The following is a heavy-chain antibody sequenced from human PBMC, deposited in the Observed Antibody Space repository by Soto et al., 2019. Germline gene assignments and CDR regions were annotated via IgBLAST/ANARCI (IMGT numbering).Heavy chain of an antibody. CDR2: MNPNSANT. Sequence: QVQLVQSGAEVKKPGASVKVSCKASGYTCTSYDINWVRQATGQGLVWMGWMNPNSANTGYAQKFQGRVTMTSNTSICTAYIELSSLCSEDTTVYYCASEGVGGMDVWGQVTTLTVYS. D-gene: IGHD3-10*01. CDR1: GYTCTSYD. J-gene: IGHJ6*02. V-gene: IGHV1-8*01. CDR3: ASEGVGGMDV.